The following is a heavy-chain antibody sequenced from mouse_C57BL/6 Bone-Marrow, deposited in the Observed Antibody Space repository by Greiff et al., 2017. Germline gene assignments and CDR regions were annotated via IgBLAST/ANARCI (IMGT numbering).Heavy chain of an antibody. CDR1: GYTFTSYW. V-gene: IGHV1-72*01. CDR3: ARGGYYGSSYEGWYFDV. Sequence: QVQLQQPGAELVKPGASVKLSCKASGYTFTSYWMHWVKQRPGRGLEWIGRIDPNSGGTKYNEKFKSKATLTVDKHSSTAYMQLSSLTSEDSAVYYCARGGYYGSSYEGWYFDVWGTGTTVTVSS. CDR2: IDPNSGGT. D-gene: IGHD1-1*01. J-gene: IGHJ1*03.